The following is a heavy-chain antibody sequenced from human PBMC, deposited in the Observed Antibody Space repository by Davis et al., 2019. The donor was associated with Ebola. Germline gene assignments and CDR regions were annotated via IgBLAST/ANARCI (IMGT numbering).Heavy chain of an antibody. J-gene: IGHJ3*02. V-gene: IGHV4-61*01. CDR2: IYYSGST. Sequence: SETLSLTCTVSGGSVSSGSYYWSWIRQPPEKGLEWVGYIYYSGSTNCNPSLKSRVTISVDTSKNQFSLKMISVTAADTAMYYCARSLEYSDAFDIWGQGTMVTVSS. CDR3: ARSLEYSDAFDI. CDR1: GGSVSSGSYY. D-gene: IGHD4-11*01.